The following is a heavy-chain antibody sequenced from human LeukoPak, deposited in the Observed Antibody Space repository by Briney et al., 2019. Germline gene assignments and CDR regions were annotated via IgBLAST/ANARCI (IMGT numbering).Heavy chain of an antibody. J-gene: IGHJ4*02. V-gene: IGHV3-74*01. CDR2: INTDGSST. Sequence: GGSLRLSCAASGFTFSSYWMHWVRQAPGKGLVWVSRINTDGSSTSYADSVKGRFTISRDNAKNTLYLQMNSLRADDTAVYYCATPRDYGDLYYFDYWGQGTLVTVSS. D-gene: IGHD4-17*01. CDR1: GFTFSSYW. CDR3: ATPRDYGDLYYFDY.